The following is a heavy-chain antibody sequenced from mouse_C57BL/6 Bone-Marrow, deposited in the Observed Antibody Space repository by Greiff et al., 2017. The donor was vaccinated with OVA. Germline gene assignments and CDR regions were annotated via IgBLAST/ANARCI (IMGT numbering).Heavy chain of an antibody. J-gene: IGHJ2*01. V-gene: IGHV1-4*01. CDR3: ARAQDATDYFDD. Sequence: QVQLKQSGAELARPGASVKMSCKASGYTFTSYTMHWVKQRPGQGLEWIGYINPSSGYTKYNQKFKDKATLTADKSSSTAYMQLSSLTSEDSAIYYWARAQDATDYFDDWGKGTTLTVSS. CDR2: INPSSGYT. D-gene: IGHD3-2*02. CDR1: GYTFTSYT.